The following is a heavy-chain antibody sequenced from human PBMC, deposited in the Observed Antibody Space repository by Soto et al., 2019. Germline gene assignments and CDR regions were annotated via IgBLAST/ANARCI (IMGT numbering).Heavy chain of an antibody. Sequence: EVQLLESGGGLVQPGGSLSLSCAASGCTFSSYAMSWVRQAPGKGLEWVSAISGIGGSTYYADYVKGRFTISRDISKNTRYLRMNSLRAEETAVYYCATSESLRWLQLLDYRGQGTLVADFS. CDR1: GCTFSSYA. D-gene: IGHD1-1*01. CDR2: ISGIGGST. V-gene: IGHV3-23*01. J-gene: IGHJ4*02. CDR3: ATSESLRWLQLLDY.